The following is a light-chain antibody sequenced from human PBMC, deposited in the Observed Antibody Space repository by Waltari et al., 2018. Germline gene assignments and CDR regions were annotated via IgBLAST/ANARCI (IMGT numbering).Light chain of an antibody. CDR2: NFS. CDR3: TAHGPGSATI. CDR1: SSDIGPFKY. Sequence: QSAVTQPVSVSGSPGQSITLSCAGSSSDIGPFKYVSWSQQHPGNAPKVCIFNFSERPSGVSSRFSGSKSGNTASLTSSGLQTEDEADYYCTAHGPGSATIFGTGTRVSVL. J-gene: IGLJ1*01. V-gene: IGLV2-14*03.